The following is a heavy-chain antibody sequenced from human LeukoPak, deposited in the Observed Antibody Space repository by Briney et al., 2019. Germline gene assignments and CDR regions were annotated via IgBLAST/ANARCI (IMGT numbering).Heavy chain of an antibody. CDR2: IYHSGST. V-gene: IGHV4-4*02. J-gene: IGHJ4*02. D-gene: IGHD6-19*01. CDR1: GFTFSSYAM. Sequence: GSLRLSCAASGFTFSSYAMSWVRQPPGKGLEWIGEIYHSGSTNYNPSLKSRVTISVDKSKNQFSLKLSSVTAADTAVYYCARRIAVAGTIDYWGQGTLVTVSS. CDR3: ARRIAVAGTIDY.